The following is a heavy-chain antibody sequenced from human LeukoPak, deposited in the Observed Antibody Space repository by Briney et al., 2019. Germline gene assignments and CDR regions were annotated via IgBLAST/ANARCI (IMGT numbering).Heavy chain of an antibody. Sequence: PGGSLRLSCAASGFTFSGYWMTWVRQAPGKGLEWVANLRPDGSDKYYADSVKGRFIISRDNAKNSLYLQMNGLRADDTAIYYCARDAYDDASESWGQGTLVTVSS. D-gene: IGHD3-3*01. CDR2: LRPDGSDK. CDR1: GFTFSGYW. CDR3: ARDAYDDASES. V-gene: IGHV3-7*01. J-gene: IGHJ5*02.